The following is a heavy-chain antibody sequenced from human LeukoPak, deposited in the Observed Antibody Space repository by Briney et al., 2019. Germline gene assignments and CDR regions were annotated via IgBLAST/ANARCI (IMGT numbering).Heavy chain of an antibody. CDR3: ARTMYYYDSSGYYYVLYYYYMDV. D-gene: IGHD3-22*01. CDR1: GFTFSSYS. J-gene: IGHJ6*03. Sequence: GGSLRLSCAASGFTFSSYSMNWVRQAPGKGLEWVSSISSSSSYIYYADSVKGRFTISRDNAKNSLYLQMNSLRAEDTAVYYCARTMYYYDSSGYYYVLYYYYMDVWGKGTTVTISS. CDR2: ISSSSSYI. V-gene: IGHV3-21*01.